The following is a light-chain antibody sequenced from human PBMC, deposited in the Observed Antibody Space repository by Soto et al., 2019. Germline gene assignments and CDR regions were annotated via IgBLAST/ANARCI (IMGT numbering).Light chain of an antibody. CDR2: GAS. J-gene: IGKJ1*01. CDR1: QSVSSSY. CDR3: QQYGSSPPCT. V-gene: IGKV3-20*01. Sequence: EIVLTQSPGTLSLSPGERATLSCRASQSVSSSYLAWYQQKPGQAPRLLIYGASSRATGIPDRLSGSGSGTDFTLTISRLEPEDFAVYYCQQYGSSPPCTFGQGTKV.